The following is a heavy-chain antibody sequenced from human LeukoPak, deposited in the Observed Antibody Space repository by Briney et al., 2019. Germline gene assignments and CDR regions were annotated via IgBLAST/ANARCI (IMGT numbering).Heavy chain of an antibody. CDR3: ARKKPGKDFDY. J-gene: IGHJ4*02. V-gene: IGHV4-39*07. CDR2: IYYSGST. D-gene: IGHD1-14*01. Sequence: SETLSLTCTVSGGSISSSSYYWGWIRQPPGKGLEWIGSIYYSGSTYYNPSLKSRVTRSVDTSKNQFSRKLSSVTAADTAVYYCARKKPGKDFDYWGQGTLVTVSS. CDR1: GGSISSSSYY.